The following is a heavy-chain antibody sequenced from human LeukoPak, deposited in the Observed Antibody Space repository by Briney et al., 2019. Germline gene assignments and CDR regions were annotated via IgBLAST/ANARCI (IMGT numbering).Heavy chain of an antibody. CDR1: GGSISSSSYY. CDR3: ARDGHSDTSRALDY. D-gene: IGHD5-12*01. Sequence: SETLSLTCTVSGGSISSSSYYWGWIRQPPGKGLEWIGSIYYSGSTYYNPSLKSRVTISVDTSKNQFSLNLSSVTAADTAVYYCARDGHSDTSRALDYWGQGTLVTVSS. J-gene: IGHJ4*02. CDR2: IYYSGST. V-gene: IGHV4-39*07.